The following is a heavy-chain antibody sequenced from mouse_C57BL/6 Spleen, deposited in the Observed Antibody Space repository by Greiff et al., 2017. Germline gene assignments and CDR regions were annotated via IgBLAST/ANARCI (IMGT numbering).Heavy chain of an antibody. Sequence: QVQLQQSGAELVKPGASVKLSCKASGYTFTEYTIHWVKQRSGQGLEWIGWFYPGSGSIKYNEKFKDKATLTADKSSSTVYMELSRLTSEDSAVYVCARHGGDYYGGSSHWYFDVWGTGTTVTVSS. J-gene: IGHJ1*03. CDR1: GYTFTEYT. CDR2: FYPGSGSI. CDR3: ARHGGDYYGGSSHWYFDV. D-gene: IGHD1-1*01. V-gene: IGHV1-62-2*01.